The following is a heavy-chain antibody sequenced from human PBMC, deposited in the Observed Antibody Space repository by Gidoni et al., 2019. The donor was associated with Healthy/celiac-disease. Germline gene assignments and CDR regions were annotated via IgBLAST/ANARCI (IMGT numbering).Heavy chain of an antibody. D-gene: IGHD4-17*01. J-gene: IGHJ5*02. CDR2: IYWNDDK. CDR1: GFSLSTSGVG. V-gene: IGHV2-5*01. CDR3: AHIGDYGGNPSPPT. Sequence: QITLKESGPTLVKPTQTLTLTCTFSGFSLSTSGVGVGWIRQPPGKALEWLALIYWNDDKRYSPSLKSRLTITKDTSKNQVVLTMTNMDPVDTATYYCAHIGDYGGNPSPPTWGQGTLVTVSS.